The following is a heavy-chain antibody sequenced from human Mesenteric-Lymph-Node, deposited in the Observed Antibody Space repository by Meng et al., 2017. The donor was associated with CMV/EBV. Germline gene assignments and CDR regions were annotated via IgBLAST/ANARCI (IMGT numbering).Heavy chain of an antibody. CDR3: ARAVSRNYYDESNVHIRQYYFDS. CDR1: GGTFSSYA. Sequence: SVKVSCKASGGTFSSYAISWVRQAPGQGLEWMGGIIPILGIANYAQKFQGRVNMTRDSSSRTAYLELRSLTSDDTAVYYCARAVSRNYYDESNVHIRQYYFDSWGQGTLVTVSS. D-gene: IGHD3-16*01. V-gene: IGHV1-69*10. J-gene: IGHJ4*02. CDR2: IIPILGIA.